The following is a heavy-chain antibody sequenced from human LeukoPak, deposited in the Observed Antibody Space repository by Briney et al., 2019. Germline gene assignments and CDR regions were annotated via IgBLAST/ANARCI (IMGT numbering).Heavy chain of an antibody. J-gene: IGHJ4*02. Sequence: GGSLRLSCAASGFTFSSYAMNWVRQAPGKGLEWVSGINIGGSTYYADSVKGRFTISRDNSKNTLYLQMNSLRAEDTAVYYCASVGYCSGGNCYYLEYWGQGTLVTVSS. CDR1: GFTFSSYA. CDR3: ASVGYCSGGNCYYLEY. CDR2: INIGGST. D-gene: IGHD2-15*01. V-gene: IGHV3-23*01.